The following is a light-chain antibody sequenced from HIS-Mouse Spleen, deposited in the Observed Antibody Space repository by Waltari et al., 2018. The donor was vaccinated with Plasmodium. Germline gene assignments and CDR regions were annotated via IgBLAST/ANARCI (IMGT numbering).Light chain of an antibody. CDR2: DVS. CDR3: SSYTSSSTLV. J-gene: IGLJ2*01. Sequence: QSALTQPASVSGSPGQSFTISCTGTSSDAGGHHFLSWYQQHPGKAPKLMIYDVSNRPSGVSNRFSGSKSGNTASLTISGLQAEDEADYYCSSYTSSSTLVFGGGTKLTVL. CDR1: SSDAGGHHF. V-gene: IGLV2-14*03.